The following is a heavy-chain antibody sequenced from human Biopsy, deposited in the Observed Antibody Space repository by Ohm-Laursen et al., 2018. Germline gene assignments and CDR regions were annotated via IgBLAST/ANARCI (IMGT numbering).Heavy chain of an antibody. Sequence: SETLSLTCAVSGGSITDDYWSWIRQSPGKGLEWIGFISKGGDTTYNPSLKSRVTMSVDTSQNQFSLNLNSVTAADTAVYYCARDFRAGSGFLRSNNHYCGMDVWGPGTRVTVSS. CDR2: ISKGGDT. CDR3: ARDFRAGSGFLRSNNHYCGMDV. V-gene: IGHV4-59*01. CDR1: GGSITDDY. J-gene: IGHJ6*02. D-gene: IGHD5-24*01.